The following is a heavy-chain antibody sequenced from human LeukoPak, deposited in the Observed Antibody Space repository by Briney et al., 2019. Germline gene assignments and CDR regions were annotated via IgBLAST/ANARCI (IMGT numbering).Heavy chain of an antibody. D-gene: IGHD3-3*01. CDR3: AGDKYYDFWSGSQRGGYYFDY. CDR2: IWYDGSNK. J-gene: IGHJ4*02. Sequence: GGSLRLSCAASGFTFSSYGMHWVRQAPGKGLEWVAVIWYDGSNKYYADSVKGRFTISRDNSKNTLYLQMNSLRAEDTAVYYCAGDKYYDFWSGSQRGGYYFDYWGQGTLVTVSS. CDR1: GFTFSSYG. V-gene: IGHV3-33*01.